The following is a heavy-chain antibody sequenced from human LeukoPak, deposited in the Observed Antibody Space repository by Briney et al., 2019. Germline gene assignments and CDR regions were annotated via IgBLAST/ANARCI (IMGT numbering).Heavy chain of an antibody. J-gene: IGHJ5*02. Sequence: ASVKVSCKASGYTFTGYYMHWVRQAPGQGLEWMGWINPNSGGTNYAQKFQGRVTMTRDTSISTAYMELSRLRSDDTAVYYCARDRPFYCSGGSCANWFDPWGQGTLVTVSS. CDR1: GYTFTGYY. D-gene: IGHD2-15*01. V-gene: IGHV1-2*02. CDR3: ARDRPFYCSGGSCANWFDP. CDR2: INPNSGGT.